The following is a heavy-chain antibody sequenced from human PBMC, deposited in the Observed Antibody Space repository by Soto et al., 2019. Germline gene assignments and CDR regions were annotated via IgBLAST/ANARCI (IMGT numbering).Heavy chain of an antibody. J-gene: IGHJ6*02. V-gene: IGHV5-51*01. CDR3: ARTRSFTLGFYYDGMDV. CDR2: IYPGDSDT. CDR1: EYSFRNYW. D-gene: IGHD6-6*01. Sequence: GESLKLSCKCSEYSFRNYWIAWVRQIPGKGLEWMGIIYPGDSDTRYSPSFQGQVTISADKSLRTAYLQWTSLKASDTALYYCARTRSFTLGFYYDGMDVWGQGTTVTVSS.